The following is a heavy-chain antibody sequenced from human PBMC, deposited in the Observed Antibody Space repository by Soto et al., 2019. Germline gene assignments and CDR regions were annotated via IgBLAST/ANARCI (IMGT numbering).Heavy chain of an antibody. CDR3: ARRGGSGWFFDY. CDR1: GGSISSSSYY. Sequence: SETLSLTCTVSGGSISSSSYYWGWIRQPPGKGLEWIGYVYYSGSPNYNPSLKSRVTISVDTSKSQFSLKLSSVTATDTAVYYCARRGGSGWFFDYWGQGILVTVSS. D-gene: IGHD6-19*01. J-gene: IGHJ4*02. CDR2: VYYSGSP. V-gene: IGHV4-61*05.